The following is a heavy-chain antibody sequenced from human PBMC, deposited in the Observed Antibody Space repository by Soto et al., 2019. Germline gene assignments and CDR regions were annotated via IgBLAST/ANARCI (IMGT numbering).Heavy chain of an antibody. Sequence: QAHLVQSGVEVKTPGASVKVSCQASGYTFFTYDISWVRQAPGPGLEWMGWISSYSGDTKYAQKFQGRVTMTTDTSKTTAYLELSSLRSDDTAVYYCARHHGPTTSENWFDPWGQGTLVTVSS. CDR1: GYTFFTYD. V-gene: IGHV1-18*01. CDR3: ARHHGPTTSENWFDP. D-gene: IGHD5-12*01. J-gene: IGHJ5*02. CDR2: ISSYSGDT.